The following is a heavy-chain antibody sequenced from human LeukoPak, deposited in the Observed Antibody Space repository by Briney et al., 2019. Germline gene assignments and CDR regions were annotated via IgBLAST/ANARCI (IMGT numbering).Heavy chain of an antibody. V-gene: IGHV4-34*01. CDR1: GGSFSGYY. D-gene: IGHD3-3*01. CDR3: ARAESIFGVVITWFDP. J-gene: IGHJ5*02. CDR2: INHSGST. Sequence: PSETLSLTCAVYGGSFSGYYWSWIRQPPGKGLEWIGEINHSGSTNYNTSLKSRVTISVDTSKNQFSLKLSSVAAADRAGYYCARAESIFGVVITWFDPWGQGTLVTVSS.